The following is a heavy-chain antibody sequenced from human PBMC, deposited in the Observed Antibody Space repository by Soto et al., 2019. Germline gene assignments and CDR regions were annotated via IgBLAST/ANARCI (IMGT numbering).Heavy chain of an antibody. CDR2: IYYSGST. V-gene: IGHV4-61*01. D-gene: IGHD4-17*01. CDR1: GGSVSSGSYY. Sequence: SETLSLTCTVSGGSVSSGSYYWSWIRQPPGKGLEWIGYIYYSGSTNYNPSLKSRVTISVDTSKNQFSLKLSSVTAADTAVYYCARERSNYGGNSKYYFDYWGQGTLVSVSS. CDR3: ARERSNYGGNSKYYFDY. J-gene: IGHJ4*02.